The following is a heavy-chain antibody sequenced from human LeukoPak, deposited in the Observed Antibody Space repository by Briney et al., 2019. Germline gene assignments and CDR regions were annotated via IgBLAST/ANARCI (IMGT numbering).Heavy chain of an antibody. Sequence: PGGSLRLSCAASGFTFSTYGMHWVRQAPGKGLEWVAVISDDGTTQYYADSVKGRFTVSRDNSKNTLYLQMDSLRAEDTAVYYCSKERGRRDAFDIWGQGTMVTVSS. J-gene: IGHJ3*02. CDR3: SKERGRRDAFDI. CDR2: ISDDGTTQ. V-gene: IGHV3-30*18. CDR1: GFTFSTYG. D-gene: IGHD3-10*01.